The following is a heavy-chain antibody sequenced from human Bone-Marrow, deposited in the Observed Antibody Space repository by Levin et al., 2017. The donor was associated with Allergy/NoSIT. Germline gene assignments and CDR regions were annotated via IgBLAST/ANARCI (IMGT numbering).Heavy chain of an antibody. D-gene: IGHD6-19*01. Sequence: SGGSLRLSCAASGFTFNNYDMHWVRQAPGKGLEWVAFISYDGSNEYYAESVKGRFTVSRDSSKNTLFLQMNSLRPEETAVYYCAKDAAFQVPYSNGWYRPSYSFDYWVQGTLVAVSS. V-gene: IGHV3-30*18. CDR2: ISYDGSNE. CDR3: AKDAAFQVPYSNGWYRPSYSFDY. J-gene: IGHJ4*02. CDR1: GFTFNNYD.